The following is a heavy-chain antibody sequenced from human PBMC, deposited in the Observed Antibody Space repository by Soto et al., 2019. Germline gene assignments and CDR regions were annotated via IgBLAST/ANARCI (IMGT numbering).Heavy chain of an antibody. V-gene: IGHV1-18*01. Sequence: ASVKVSCKASGGTFSSYTISWVRQAPGQGLEWMGWISAYHGNTNYAQKLQGRVTMTTGTSTSTAYMELRSLRSDDTAVYNCARDLGYSYGYSNYYYMDVWGKGTTVTVSS. CDR2: ISAYHGNT. J-gene: IGHJ6*03. CDR3: ARDLGYSYGYSNYYYMDV. D-gene: IGHD5-18*01. CDR1: GGTFSSYT.